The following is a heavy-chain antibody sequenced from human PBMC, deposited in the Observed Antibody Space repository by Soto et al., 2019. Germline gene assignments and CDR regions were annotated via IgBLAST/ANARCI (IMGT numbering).Heavy chain of an antibody. Sequence: PSETLSLTCTVSGGSISSYYWSWIRQPPGKGLEWIGYIYYSGSTNYNPSLKSRATISVDTSKNQFSLKLSSVTAADTAVYYCAREISSGWYQAFDYWGKGTLVTVSS. J-gene: IGHJ4*02. CDR1: GGSISSYY. CDR2: IYYSGST. CDR3: AREISSGWYQAFDY. D-gene: IGHD6-19*01. V-gene: IGHV4-59*01.